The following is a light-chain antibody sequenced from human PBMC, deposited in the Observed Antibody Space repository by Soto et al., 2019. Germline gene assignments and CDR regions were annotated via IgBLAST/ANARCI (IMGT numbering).Light chain of an antibody. V-gene: IGKV3-15*01. CDR3: QHYNNWPPWT. Sequence: IVMPQSPATMSVSPGERAPLSCRASQSVSPNLAWYQQKPCQAPRLLIYGASTRATGIPDRFSGGGSGTEFNLTISGRQSDDFAFYYCQHYNNWPPWTFGQGTKVE. CDR1: QSVSPN. CDR2: GAS. J-gene: IGKJ1*01.